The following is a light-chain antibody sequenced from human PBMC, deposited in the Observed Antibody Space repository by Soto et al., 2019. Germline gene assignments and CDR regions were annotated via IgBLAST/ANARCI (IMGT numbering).Light chain of an antibody. Sequence: SYELTQPPSASVAPGQTARITWGGNNVGSKSVHWYQQKSGQAPVVVVYDDSDRPSGIPERFSGSNSGNTATLTISRVEAGDEADYYCQVWDDSTDHIYVFGTGTKVTVL. CDR2: DDS. CDR1: NVGSKS. CDR3: QVWDDSTDHIYV. V-gene: IGLV3-21*02. J-gene: IGLJ1*01.